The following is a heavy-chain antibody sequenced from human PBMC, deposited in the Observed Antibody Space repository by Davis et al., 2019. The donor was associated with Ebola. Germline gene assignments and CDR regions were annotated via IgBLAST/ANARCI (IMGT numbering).Heavy chain of an antibody. J-gene: IGHJ4*02. CDR2: IYPSGST. V-gene: IGHV4-61*09. CDR3: ATNSTSSGFDL. D-gene: IGHD6-6*01. CDR1: GGSISSGSYY. Sequence: PSETLSLTCTVSGGSISSGSYYWSWLRQPAGKGLEWIGQIYPSGSTNYNPSLKSRVSLSVDTSKNHYSLELTSVTAADTAVYYCATNSTSSGFDLWGQGTLVTVSS.